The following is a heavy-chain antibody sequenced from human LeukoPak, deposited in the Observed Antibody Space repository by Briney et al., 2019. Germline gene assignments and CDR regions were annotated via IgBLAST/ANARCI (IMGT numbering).Heavy chain of an antibody. CDR1: GLTVSSNY. J-gene: IGHJ6*02. V-gene: IGHV3-66*01. CDR3: AREDARRARYPGPYYYGMDV. D-gene: IGHD1-1*01. Sequence: GGSLRLSCAASGLTVSSNYMSWVRQAPGKGLEWVSVIDSGGSTFYAESVKGRFTISRDNSKNTLYLQMNSLRAEDTAVYYCAREDARRARYPGPYYYGMDVWGQGTTVTVSS. CDR2: IDSGGST.